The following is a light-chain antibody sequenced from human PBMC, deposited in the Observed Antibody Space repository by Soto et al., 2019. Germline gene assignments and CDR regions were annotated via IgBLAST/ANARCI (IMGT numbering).Light chain of an antibody. CDR3: QSYDSSLSGSI. CDR2: GIS. CDR1: SSNIGAGYD. Sequence: QAVVTQPPSVSGAPGQRVTISCTGSSSNIGAGYDVHWYQQLPGTAPKLLIYGISNRPSGVPDRFSGSKSGTSASLAITGLKAEDEADYYCQSYDSSLSGSIFGGGTKLTVL. J-gene: IGLJ2*01. V-gene: IGLV1-40*01.